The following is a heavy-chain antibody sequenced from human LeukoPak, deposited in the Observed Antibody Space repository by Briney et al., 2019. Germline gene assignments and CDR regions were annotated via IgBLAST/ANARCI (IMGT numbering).Heavy chain of an antibody. J-gene: IGHJ3*01. CDR2: ISRIGNTK. V-gene: IGHV3-11*04. CDR1: GFIFGDYY. D-gene: IGHD1-26*01. Sequence: GGSLRLSCTASGFIFGDYYMAWVRQAPGKGLEWISYISRIGNTKYDAGSVKGRFIVSWDNAKNSLYLQMNNLRDDDTAVYYCARDRLLYSAFDVWGQSTMVTVSS. CDR3: ARDRLLYSAFDV.